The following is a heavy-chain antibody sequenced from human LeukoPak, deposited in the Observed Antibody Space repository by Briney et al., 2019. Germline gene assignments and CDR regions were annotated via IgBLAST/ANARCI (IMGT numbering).Heavy chain of an antibody. D-gene: IGHD4-17*01. CDR1: GYTFTSYY. CDR2: INPSGGST. V-gene: IGHV1-46*01. Sequence: ASVKVSRKASGYTFTSYYMHWVRQAPGQGLEWMGIINPSGGSTSYAQKFQGRVTMTRDMSTSTVYMELSSLRSEDTAVYYCARGLVTTVTYPWGQGTLVTVSS. CDR3: ARGLVTTVTYP. J-gene: IGHJ5*02.